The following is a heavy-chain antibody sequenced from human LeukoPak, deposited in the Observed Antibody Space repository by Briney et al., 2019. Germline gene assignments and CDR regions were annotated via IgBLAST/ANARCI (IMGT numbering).Heavy chain of an antibody. V-gene: IGHV1-2*02. CDR1: GFTFTVYY. J-gene: IGHJ3*01. D-gene: IGHD6-13*01. Sequence: GASVKVSCKASGFTFTVYYMHWGRQTPGPGLEWMGYIYPKSRDTNYEQNFQGRVTMTSDTSMSTVYMELTGLRSDDTAVYYCARDEAADGNNALDVWGQGTMVTVSS. CDR3: ARDEAADGNNALDV. CDR2: IYPKSRDT.